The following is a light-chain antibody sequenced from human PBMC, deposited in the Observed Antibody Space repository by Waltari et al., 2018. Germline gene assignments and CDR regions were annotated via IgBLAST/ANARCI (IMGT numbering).Light chain of an antibody. CDR3: QSYDGASWV. J-gene: IGLJ3*02. CDR1: SGSIARNY. Sequence: NFMLTQPHSVSESPGKTVKISCTGSSGSIARNYVQWYQQRPGSAPTTVVYEDDQRPSGVPDRFSGAIDSSSNSASLTISGLKTEDEADYYCQSYDGASWVFGGGTRLTVL. CDR2: EDD. V-gene: IGLV6-57*02.